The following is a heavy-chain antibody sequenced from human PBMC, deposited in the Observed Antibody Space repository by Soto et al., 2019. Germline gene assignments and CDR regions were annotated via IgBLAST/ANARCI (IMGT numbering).Heavy chain of an antibody. CDR1: GFTFSTTG. CDR2: ISHDGGVK. CDR3: ARDLYGAGWYNYFDP. J-gene: IGHJ5*02. V-gene: IGHV3-30*03. Sequence: QVHLVESGGGVVQPGRSLRLSCAASGFTFSTTGMHWVRQAPGKGLEWVAMISHDGGVKHYTDSVKGRFTISRDTSNNTVYLQTNRLRREDTAMYHCARDLYGAGWYNYFDPWGPGTLVTVSS. D-gene: IGHD6-19*01.